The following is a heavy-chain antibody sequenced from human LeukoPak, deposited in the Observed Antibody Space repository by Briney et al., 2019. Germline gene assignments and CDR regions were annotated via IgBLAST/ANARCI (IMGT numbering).Heavy chain of an antibody. V-gene: IGHV3-64*01. J-gene: IGHJ4*02. CDR3: ASQYSSGWYDY. Sequence: PGGSLRLSCAASGFTFSRYAMHWVRQAPGKGLEYVSAISSNGGSTYYASSVKGRFTISRDNSKNTLYLQMGSLRAEDMAVYYCASQYSSGWYDYWGQGTLVTVSS. CDR1: GFTFSRYA. CDR2: ISSNGGST. D-gene: IGHD6-19*01.